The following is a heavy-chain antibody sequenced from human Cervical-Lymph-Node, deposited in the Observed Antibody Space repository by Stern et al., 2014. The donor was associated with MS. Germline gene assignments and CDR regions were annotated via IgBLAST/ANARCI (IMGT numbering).Heavy chain of an antibody. CDR2: IKQDGSET. V-gene: IGHV3-7*01. J-gene: IGHJ6*02. Sequence: VQLVESGGGLVQPGGSLRLSCAPSGFSFSAYWMTWVRQAPGKGLQWVASIKQDGSETYYVDSLKGRFTISRDNAKNSLSLTINTLSAEETAVYYCARDCGSDTCHNPYYYYGMDVWGQGTTVTVSS. CDR3: ARDCGSDTCHNPYYYYGMDV. CDR1: GFSFSAYW. D-gene: IGHD2-21*01.